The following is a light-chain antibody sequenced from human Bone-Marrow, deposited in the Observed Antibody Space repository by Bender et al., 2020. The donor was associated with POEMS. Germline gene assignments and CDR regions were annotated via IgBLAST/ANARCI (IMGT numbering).Light chain of an antibody. CDR1: TTNVGTYNL. J-gene: IGLJ1*01. CDR3: CSYASSTTVTV. CDR2: EDN. V-gene: IGLV2-23*01. Sequence: QSALTQPASVSGSPGQSITISCTGVTTNVGTYNLVSWYQQHPGKAPKLMISEDNKGPSGVSNRFSGSRSGNTASLTISGLQAEDEADYYCCSYASSTTVTVFGSGTRVTVL.